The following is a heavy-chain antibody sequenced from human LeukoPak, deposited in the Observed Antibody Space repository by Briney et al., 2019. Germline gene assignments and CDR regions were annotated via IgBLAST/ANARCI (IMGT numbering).Heavy chain of an antibody. CDR1: GGTFSGYC. J-gene: IGHJ4*02. CDR2: INPGGST. D-gene: IGHD2-15*01. Sequence: SEPLSITCAVYGGTFSGYCWSWIRQSPGKGLEWIGEINPGGSTNYDPSIESRVIISVDTSKNQFSLNMDSVRAADTAVYYCAREDCSGGDCTSFDYWGQGTLVTVSS. V-gene: IGHV4-34*01. CDR3: AREDCSGGDCTSFDY.